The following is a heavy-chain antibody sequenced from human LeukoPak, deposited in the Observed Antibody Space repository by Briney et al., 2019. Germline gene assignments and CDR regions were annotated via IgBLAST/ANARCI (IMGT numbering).Heavy chain of an antibody. CDR2: IYSSGTT. D-gene: IGHD4-17*01. V-gene: IGHV4-59*01. Sequence: SETLSLTCTVSGGSIYNYYWNWIRQPPGKGLEWIGFIYSSGTTNYNPSLKSRLSFSIDTSKNQFSLKLTSMTAADTAVYYCARVPTVTFFDYWGQGTLVTVSS. J-gene: IGHJ4*02. CDR1: GGSIYNYY. CDR3: ARVPTVTFFDY.